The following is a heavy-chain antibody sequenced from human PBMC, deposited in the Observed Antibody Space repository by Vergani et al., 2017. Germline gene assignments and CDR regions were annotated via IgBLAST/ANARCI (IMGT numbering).Heavy chain of an antibody. CDR1: GGSFSGYY. D-gene: IGHD3-10*01. CDR2: INHSGST. J-gene: IGHJ5*02. V-gene: IGHV4-34*01. CDR3: ARGGKLLWFGP. Sequence: QVQLQQWGAGLLKPSETLSLTCAVYGGSFSGYYWSWIRQPPGKGLEWIGEINHSGSTNYNPSLRSRVTISVDTSKNQLSLKLSSVTAADTAVYYCARGGKLLWFGPWGQGTLVTVDS.